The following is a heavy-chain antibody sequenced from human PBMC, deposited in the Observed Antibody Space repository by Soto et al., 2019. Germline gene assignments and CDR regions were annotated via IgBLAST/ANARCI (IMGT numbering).Heavy chain of an antibody. CDR2: INPNSGGT. J-gene: IGHJ4*01. V-gene: IGHV1-2*04. CDR3: GTHSEDIVAIVYFDY. D-gene: IGHD5-12*01. Sequence: ASVKVSCKASGYTFTGYYMHWVRQAPGQGLEWMGWINPNSGGTNYAQKLQGWVTMTRDTSISTAYKELSRLRSDDTAEYYCGTHSEDIVAIVYFDYWGHGTLVTVSS. CDR1: GYTFTGYY.